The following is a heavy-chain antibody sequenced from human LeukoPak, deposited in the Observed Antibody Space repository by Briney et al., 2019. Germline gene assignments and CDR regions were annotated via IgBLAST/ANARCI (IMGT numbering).Heavy chain of an antibody. J-gene: IGHJ4*02. V-gene: IGHV4-38-2*01. CDR1: GYSISNGYY. CDR2: IYHTGST. Sequence: SETLSLTXAVSGYSISNGYYWGWIRPPPGKGLEWIGSIYHTGSTYYNPSLKSRVTISVDTSKKQFSLKLSSVTAADTAVYYCARHQSAIALFDYWGQGTLVTVSS. D-gene: IGHD2-2*02. CDR3: ARHQSAIALFDY.